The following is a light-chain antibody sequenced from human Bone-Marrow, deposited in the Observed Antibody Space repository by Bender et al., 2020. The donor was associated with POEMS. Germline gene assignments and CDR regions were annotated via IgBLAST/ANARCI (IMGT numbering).Light chain of an antibody. CDR1: SSDVGYNNY. CDR2: EVS. J-gene: IGLJ2*01. V-gene: IGLV2-8*01. CDR3: SSYAGSNNVL. Sequence: QYALTQPASVSGSPGQSITIPCTGTSSDVGYNNYVSWYQHHPGKAPTVMIYEVSKRPSGVPDRFSGSKSGNTASLTVSGLQAEDEADYYCSSYAGSNNVLFGGGTKLAVL.